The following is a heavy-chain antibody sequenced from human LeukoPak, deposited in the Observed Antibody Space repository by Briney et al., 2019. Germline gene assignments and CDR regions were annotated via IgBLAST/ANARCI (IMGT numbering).Heavy chain of an antibody. J-gene: IGHJ4*02. V-gene: IGHV1-69*05. CDR1: GGTFSSYA. CDR2: IIPIFGTA. CDR3: ARDPLGNERGYSGYDSY. D-gene: IGHD5-12*01. Sequence: VASVKVSCKASGGTFSSYAISWVRQAPGQGLEWMGGIIPIFGTANYAQKFQGRVTITTDESTSTAYMELSSLRSEDTAVYYCARDPLGNERGYSGYDSYWGQGTLVTVSS.